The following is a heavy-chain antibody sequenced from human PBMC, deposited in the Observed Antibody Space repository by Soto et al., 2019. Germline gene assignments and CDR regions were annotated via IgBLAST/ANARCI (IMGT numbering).Heavy chain of an antibody. J-gene: IGHJ4*02. CDR3: AKAYGSGSYYLGY. V-gene: IGHV1-3*01. Sequence: ASVKVSCKASGYTFTSCAMRWVRQAPGQRLEWMGWINAGNGNTKYSQKFQGRVTITRDTSASTAYMELSSLRSEDTAVYYCAKAYGSGSYYLGYWGQGTLVTVSS. CDR1: GYTFTSCA. D-gene: IGHD3-10*01. CDR2: INAGNGNT.